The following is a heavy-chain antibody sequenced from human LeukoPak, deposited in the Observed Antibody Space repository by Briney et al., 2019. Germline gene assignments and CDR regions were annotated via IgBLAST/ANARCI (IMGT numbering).Heavy chain of an antibody. CDR3: ARERFHGSGAPRYDY. V-gene: IGHV3-23*01. CDR1: GFTFNTYS. D-gene: IGHD3-10*01. Sequence: GGSLRLSCAASGFTFNTYSMSWVRQAPGKGLEWVSAISGSGGSTYYADSVKGRFTISRDNAKNSLYLQMNSLRAEDTAVYYCARERFHGSGAPRYDYWGQGTLVTVSS. J-gene: IGHJ4*02. CDR2: ISGSGGST.